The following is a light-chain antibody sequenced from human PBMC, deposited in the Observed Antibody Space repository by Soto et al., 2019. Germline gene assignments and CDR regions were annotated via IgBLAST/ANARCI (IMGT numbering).Light chain of an antibody. Sequence: EIVLTQSPGTLSFSPGERATLSCTASQSLSSNFLAWYQQKPGQAPRLLIYDTSSRATGIPDRFSGSGSGTDFTHTISRLEPEDFAVYHCQQNDSSQRTLGQGTTVDIK. J-gene: IGKJ1*01. CDR2: DTS. CDR1: QSLSSNF. CDR3: QQNDSSQRT. V-gene: IGKV3-20*01.